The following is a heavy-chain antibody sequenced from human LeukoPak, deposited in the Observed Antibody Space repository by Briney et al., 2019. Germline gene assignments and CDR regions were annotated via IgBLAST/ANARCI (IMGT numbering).Heavy chain of an antibody. Sequence: GASVKVSCKASGYTFTSYYLHWVRQAPGQGLQWMGIINPSGGGTSYAQNFQGRVTMTRDMSTSTVTMELSSLRSEDTAMYYCARDRLGGPYFFHYWGQGTLVTVSS. CDR2: INPSGGGT. D-gene: IGHD3-16*01. V-gene: IGHV1-46*01. J-gene: IGHJ4*02. CDR1: GYTFTSYY. CDR3: ARDRLGGPYFFHY.